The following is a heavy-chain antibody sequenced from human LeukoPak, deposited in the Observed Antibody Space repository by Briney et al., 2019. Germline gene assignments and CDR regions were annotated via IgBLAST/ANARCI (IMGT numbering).Heavy chain of an antibody. V-gene: IGHV4-4*07. Sequence: PSETPSLTWTVSGGSINNYYWTWIRQPAGKGLEWIGRIYSSGKTNYNPSLKSRVTMSVDTSNNQLSLMMTSVTAADTAVFYCARTPQGDTYFDFWGQGHLVTVSS. CDR2: IYSSGKT. J-gene: IGHJ4*02. D-gene: IGHD3-9*01. CDR3: ARTPQGDTYFDF. CDR1: GGSINNYY.